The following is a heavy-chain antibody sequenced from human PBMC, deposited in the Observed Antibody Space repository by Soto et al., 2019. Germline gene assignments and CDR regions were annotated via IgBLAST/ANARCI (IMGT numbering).Heavy chain of an antibody. CDR3: ARAIKRWEVHYYFDY. CDR1: GSTFNNFA. D-gene: IGHD1-26*01. Sequence: QVVLLQSGAEVKEPGSSVRVSCEVSGSTFNNFAFSWVRQAPGHGPERMGGIVVISNTADYSQRFQDRVNSTAETSTHTLYMELGSLTFEDTAVYYCARAIKRWEVHYYFDYWGQGTLVTVSS. J-gene: IGHJ4*02. V-gene: IGHV1-69*06. CDR2: IVVISNTA.